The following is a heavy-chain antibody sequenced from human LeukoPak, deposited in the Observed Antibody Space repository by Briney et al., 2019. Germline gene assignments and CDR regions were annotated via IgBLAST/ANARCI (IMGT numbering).Heavy chain of an antibody. D-gene: IGHD3-3*01. V-gene: IGHV1-8*01. CDR2: MNPNSGNT. CDR1: GYTFTSYD. CDR3: ARDRVFLNWFDP. J-gene: IGHJ5*02. Sequence: ASVKVSCKASGYTFTSYDINWVRQATGQGLEWMGWMNPNSGNTGYAQKFQGRVTMTRNTSISTAYMELSSLRSEDTAVYYCARDRVFLNWFDPWGQGTLVTVSS.